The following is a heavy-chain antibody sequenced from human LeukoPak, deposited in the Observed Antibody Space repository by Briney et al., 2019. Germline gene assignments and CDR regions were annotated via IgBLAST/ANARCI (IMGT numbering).Heavy chain of an antibody. Sequence: GGSLRLSCAASGFTFSSYAMSWVRQAPGKGPEWVSAISGSGGSTYYADSVKGRFTISRDSSKNTLYLQMNSLRAEDTAVYYCAKDNGGSLDYWGQGTLVTVSS. D-gene: IGHD2-15*01. CDR1: GFTFSSYA. CDR3: AKDNGGSLDY. CDR2: ISGSGGST. J-gene: IGHJ4*02. V-gene: IGHV3-23*01.